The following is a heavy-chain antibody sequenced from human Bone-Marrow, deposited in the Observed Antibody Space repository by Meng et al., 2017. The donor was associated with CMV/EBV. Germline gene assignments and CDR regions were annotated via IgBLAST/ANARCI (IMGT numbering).Heavy chain of an antibody. CDR3: ARGDGGNFGAFDY. V-gene: IGHV3-30*04. J-gene: IGHJ4*02. CDR2: ISYDGSNK. CDR1: GFTFSSYA. D-gene: IGHD4-23*01. Sequence: GGSLRLSCAASGFTFSSYAMHWVRQAPGKGLEWVAVISYDGSNKYYADSVKGRFTISRDNSKNTLYLQMNSLRAEDTAVYYCARGDGGNFGAFDYWGQGTLVTVSS.